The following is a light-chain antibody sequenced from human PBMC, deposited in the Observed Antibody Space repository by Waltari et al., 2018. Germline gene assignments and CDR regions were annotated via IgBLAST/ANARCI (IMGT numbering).Light chain of an antibody. J-gene: IGKJ4*01. V-gene: IGKV3-15*01. CDR3: QHYNNWPLT. CDR2: GAS. Sequence: EIVMTQSPATLSVSPGERATLSCRASQSVYSNLAWYQQKPGQVPRLLIYGASTRATGFPARFSGSGSVTEFTLTISSLQSEDFAVYYCQHYNNWPLTFGGGTKVEIK. CDR1: QSVYSN.